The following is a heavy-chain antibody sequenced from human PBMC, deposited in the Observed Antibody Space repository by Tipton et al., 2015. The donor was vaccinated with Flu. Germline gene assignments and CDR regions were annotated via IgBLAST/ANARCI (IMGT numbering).Heavy chain of an antibody. J-gene: IGHJ4*02. CDR2: INHSGST. D-gene: IGHD3-22*01. V-gene: IGHV4-34*01. CDR3: ARVSPRRVTAIVVVMLPEGYFDY. CDR1: GDSVSGYY. Sequence: TLSLTCIVSGDSVSGYYWTWIRQPPGKGLEWIGEINHSGSTHYNSSLKSRVTMSVDSSKNQFSLHLSSVTAADTAVYYCARVSPRRVTAIVVVMLPEGYFDYWGQGTLAIVSS.